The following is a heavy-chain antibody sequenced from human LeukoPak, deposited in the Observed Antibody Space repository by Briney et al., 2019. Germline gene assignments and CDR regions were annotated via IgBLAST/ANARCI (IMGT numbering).Heavy chain of an antibody. CDR3: PFGRHIDY. V-gene: IGHV4-34*01. Sequence: TSQTLSLTCAVYGGSFSGYYWSCIRQPPGKGLEWIGEINHSGSTNYNPSLKSRVTISVDTSKNQFSLKLSSVAAADTAVYYCPFGRHIDYWGQGTLVTVSS. D-gene: IGHD3-16*01. J-gene: IGHJ4*02. CDR2: INHSGST. CDR1: GGSFSGYY.